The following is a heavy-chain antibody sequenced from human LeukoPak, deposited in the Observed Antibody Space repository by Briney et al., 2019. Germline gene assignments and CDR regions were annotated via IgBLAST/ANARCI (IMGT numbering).Heavy chain of an antibody. J-gene: IGHJ6*02. Sequence: GGSLRLSCAASGFTFSSYAMSWVRQAPGKGLEWVSAISGSGGSTYYADSVKGRFTISRDNAKNSLYLQMNSLRAEDTAVYYCARDHSIMVGAIFSYYYYGMDVWGQGTTVTVSS. CDR3: ARDHSIMVGAIFSYYYYGMDV. CDR1: GFTFSSYA. D-gene: IGHD1-26*01. V-gene: IGHV3-23*01. CDR2: ISGSGGST.